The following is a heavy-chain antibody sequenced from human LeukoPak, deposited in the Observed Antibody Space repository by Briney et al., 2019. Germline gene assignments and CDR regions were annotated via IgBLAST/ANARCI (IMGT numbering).Heavy chain of an antibody. CDR3: AKRGYSGYDPWFDP. CDR1: GFTFSIYA. V-gene: IGHV3-23*01. Sequence: GGSLRLSCAASGFTFSIYAMSWVRQTPGKGLEWVSSISGSGGSTYYADSVKGRFTISRDNSKNTLYLQMNSLRAEDTAVYYCAKRGYSGYDPWFDPWGQGTLVTVSS. CDR2: ISGSGGST. D-gene: IGHD5-12*01. J-gene: IGHJ5*02.